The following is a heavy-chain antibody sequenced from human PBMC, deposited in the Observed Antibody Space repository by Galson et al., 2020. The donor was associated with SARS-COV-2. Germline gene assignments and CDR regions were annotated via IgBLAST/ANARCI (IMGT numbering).Heavy chain of an antibody. CDR2: ISGSGGST. Sequence: GESLKISCAASGFTFSSYAMSWVRQAPGKGLEWVSAISGSGGSTYYADSVKGRFTISRDNSKNTLYLPMNSLRAEDTAVYYCAKQAGDYYYYMDVWGKGTTVTVSS. V-gene: IGHV3-23*01. D-gene: IGHD6-19*01. CDR1: GFTFSSYA. CDR3: AKQAGDYYYYMDV. J-gene: IGHJ6*03.